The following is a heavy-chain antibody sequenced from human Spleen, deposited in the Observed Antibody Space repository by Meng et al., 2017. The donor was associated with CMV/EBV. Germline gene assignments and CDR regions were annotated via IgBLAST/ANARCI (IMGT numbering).Heavy chain of an antibody. D-gene: IGHD2-2*02. CDR3: ARVTNRGYCSSTSCYTPIDY. V-gene: IGHV4-61*03. J-gene: IGHJ4*02. CDR1: GDSVSSGSHY. Sequence: SEILSLTCTVSGDSVSSGSHYWSWIRQPPGKGLEWIGYIYYSGSTKYNPSLKSRVTISVDMSKNHFSLKLNSVTAADAAVYYCARVTNRGYCSSTSCYTPIDYWGQGTLVTVSS. CDR2: IYYSGST.